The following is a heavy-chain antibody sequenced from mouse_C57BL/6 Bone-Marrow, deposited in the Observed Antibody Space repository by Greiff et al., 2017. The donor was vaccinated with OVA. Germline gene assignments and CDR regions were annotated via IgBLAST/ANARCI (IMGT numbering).Heavy chain of an antibody. Sequence: VQLQESGPELVKPGASVKISCKASGYAFSSSWMNWVKQRPGKGLEWIGRIYPGDGDTNYNGKFKGKATLTADKSSSTAYMQHSSLTSEDSAVYFGAGNPYGSSSHWYFDVWGTGTTVTVSS. J-gene: IGHJ1*03. D-gene: IGHD1-1*01. CDR3: AGNPYGSSSHWYFDV. CDR1: GYAFSSSW. V-gene: IGHV1-82*01. CDR2: IYPGDGDT.